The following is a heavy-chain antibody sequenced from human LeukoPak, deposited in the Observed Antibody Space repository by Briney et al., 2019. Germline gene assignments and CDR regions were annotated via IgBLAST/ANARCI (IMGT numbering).Heavy chain of an antibody. J-gene: IGHJ4*02. CDR3: ARPRGCGSATCNNFDY. D-gene: IGHD2-15*01. CDR1: GFMFSGFS. CDR2: MTEYGTEI. V-gene: IGHV3-7*01. Sequence: GGSLRLSCAASGFMFSGFSMSGVRQTPGKGLEWVAKMTEYGTEIFYVDSVKGRFTISRDNAKNLLYLQMNSLRVEDTAVYYCARPRGCGSATCNNFDYWGQGTLVTVSS.